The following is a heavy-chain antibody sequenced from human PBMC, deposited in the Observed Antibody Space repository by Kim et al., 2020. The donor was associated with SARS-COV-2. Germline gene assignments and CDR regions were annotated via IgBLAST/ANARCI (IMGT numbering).Heavy chain of an antibody. V-gene: IGHV4-59*13. J-gene: IGHJ5*02. D-gene: IGHD2-2*02. CDR1: GGSISSYY. CDR2: IYYSGST. Sequence: SETLSLTCTVSGGSISSYYWSWIRQPPGKGLEWIGYIYYSGSTNYNPSLKSRVTISVDTSKNQFSLKLSSVTAADTAVYYCATRWYTGGFDPWGQGTLVTVSS. CDR3: ATRWYTGGFDP.